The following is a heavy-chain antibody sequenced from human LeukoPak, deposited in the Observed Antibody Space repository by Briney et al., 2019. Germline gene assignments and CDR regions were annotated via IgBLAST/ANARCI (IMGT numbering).Heavy chain of an antibody. J-gene: IGHJ4*02. CDR3: ARFSGSTDY. CDR1: GYTFTSYY. V-gene: IGHV1-46*01. Sequence: ASVKVSCKASGYTFTSYYIHWVRQAPGQGLEWMGIINPSGDSTGYAQKFQGRVTMTRDTSTSTLYMELSSLRSEDTAVYYCARFSGSTDYWGQGTLVTVSS. D-gene: IGHD1-26*01. CDR2: INPSGDST.